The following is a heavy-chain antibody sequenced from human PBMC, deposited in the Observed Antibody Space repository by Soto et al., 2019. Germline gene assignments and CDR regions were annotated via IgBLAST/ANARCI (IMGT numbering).Heavy chain of an antibody. V-gene: IGHV3-7*03. J-gene: IGHJ6*02. CDR2: IKQDGSEK. CDR3: ASSSYDYYYGMDV. Sequence: VGSLRLSCAASGFTFSSYWMSWVRQAPGKGLEWVANIKQDGSEKYYVDSVKGRFTISRDNAKNSLYLQMNSLRAEDTAVYYCASSSYDYYYGMDVWGQGTTVTVSS. CDR1: GFTFSSYW. D-gene: IGHD6-6*01.